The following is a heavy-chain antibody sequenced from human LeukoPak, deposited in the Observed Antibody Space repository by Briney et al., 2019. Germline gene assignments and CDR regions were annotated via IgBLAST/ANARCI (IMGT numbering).Heavy chain of an antibody. CDR3: AAGGEGDAGAWIS. CDR1: GFTFSVTP. Sequence: GGSLRHSSEAPGFTFSVTPGYRVPQAPGKGLEWVAVISYDGSNKYYADSVKGRFTISRDNSKNTLYLQMNSLRAEDTAVYYCAAGGEGDAGAWISGGQGPWVTVSS. V-gene: IGHV3-30*03. D-gene: IGHD2-21*01. CDR2: ISYDGSNK. J-gene: IGHJ4*02.